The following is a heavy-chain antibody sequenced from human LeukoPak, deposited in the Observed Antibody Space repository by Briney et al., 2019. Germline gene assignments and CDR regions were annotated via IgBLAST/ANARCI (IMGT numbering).Heavy chain of an antibody. J-gene: IGHJ4*02. V-gene: IGHV3-53*01. Sequence: PGGSLRLSCAASGFTVSSNYMSWVRQAPGKGLECVSVIYSGGSTDYADSVKGRFIISRDNSKNTMYLQMNSLRAEDTAVYYCARTLGYHPYYFDYWGQGALVTVSA. D-gene: IGHD5-12*01. CDR1: GFTVSSNY. CDR2: IYSGGST. CDR3: ARTLGYHPYYFDY.